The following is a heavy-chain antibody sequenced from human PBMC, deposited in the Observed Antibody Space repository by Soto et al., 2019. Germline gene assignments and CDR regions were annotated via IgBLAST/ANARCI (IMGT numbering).Heavy chain of an antibody. CDR3: AGAPNWAYFDF. CDR2: IYYTGST. J-gene: IGHJ4*02. Sequence: QVQLQESGPGLVKPSETLSLTCTVSSGSISTYYWSWIRQPPGKGLEWIGYIYYTGSTNYNPSLKTRVAISMDTSKNQFSLNLSSVAAADTAVYYCAGAPNWAYFDFGGLGTLVTVSS. V-gene: IGHV4-59*01. D-gene: IGHD7-27*01. CDR1: SGSISTYY.